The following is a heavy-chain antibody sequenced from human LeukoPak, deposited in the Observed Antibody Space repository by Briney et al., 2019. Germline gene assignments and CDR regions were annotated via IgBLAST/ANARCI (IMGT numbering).Heavy chain of an antibody. CDR1: GFTFSSYC. CDR3: AELGITMIGGV. V-gene: IGHV3-48*01. Sequence: PGGSLRLSCAASGFTFSSYCMTWVRQAPGKGLEWVSYISGNSSTIYYADSVKGRFTISRDNAKNSLYLQMNSLRAEDTAVYHCAELGITMIGGVWGKGTTVTISS. CDR2: ISGNSSTI. J-gene: IGHJ6*04. D-gene: IGHD3-10*02.